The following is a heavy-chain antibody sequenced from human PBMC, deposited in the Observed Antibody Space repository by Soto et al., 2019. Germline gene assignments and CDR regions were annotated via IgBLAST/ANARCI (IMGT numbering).Heavy chain of an antibody. V-gene: IGHV4-61*08. CDR1: GGSISSGGYY. CDR3: ARHDDCDNSPCSTRRWFDP. J-gene: IGHJ5*02. CDR2: IYYGGST. Sequence: PSETLSLTCTVSGGSISSGGYYWSWIRQHPGKGLEWIGYIYYGGSTNYNPSLKSRVTISVDTSKNQFSLNLRSVTTADTAMYYCARHDDCDNSPCSTRRWFDPWGQGTLVTVSS. D-gene: IGHD3-22*01.